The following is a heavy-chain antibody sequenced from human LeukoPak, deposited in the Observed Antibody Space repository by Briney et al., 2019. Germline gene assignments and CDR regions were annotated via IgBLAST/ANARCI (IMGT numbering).Heavy chain of an antibody. V-gene: IGHV4-59*12. Sequence: SETLSLTCTVSGGSISSYYWSWIRQPPGKGLEWIGYIYYSGSTNYNPSLKSRVTISVDTSKNQFSLKLSSVTAADTAVYYCARGRQGYCSSTSCHRYYYGMDVWGQGTTVTVSS. CDR3: ARGRQGYCSSTSCHRYYYGMDV. J-gene: IGHJ6*02. CDR1: GGSISSYY. CDR2: IYYSGST. D-gene: IGHD2-2*01.